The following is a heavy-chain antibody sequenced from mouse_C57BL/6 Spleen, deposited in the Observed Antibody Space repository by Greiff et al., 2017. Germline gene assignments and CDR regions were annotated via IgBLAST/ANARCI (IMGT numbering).Heavy chain of an antibody. CDR1: GYAFSSSW. CDR3: ARSVLRYYFDY. Sequence: VKLMESGPELVKPGASVKISCKASGYAFSSSWMNWVKQRPGKGLEWIGRIYPGDGDTNYNGKFKGKATLTADKSSSTAYMQLSSLTSEDSAVYFCARSVLRYYFDYWGQGTTLTVSS. CDR2: IYPGDGDT. D-gene: IGHD1-1*01. V-gene: IGHV1-82*01. J-gene: IGHJ2*01.